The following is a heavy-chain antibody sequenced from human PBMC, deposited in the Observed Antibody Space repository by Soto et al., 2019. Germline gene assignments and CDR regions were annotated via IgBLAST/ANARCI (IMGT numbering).Heavy chain of an antibody. CDR3: TTGIYYDILTGYHNVAY. J-gene: IGHJ4*02. CDR1: GFNLSHPW. CDR2: IKSKTDGGTA. V-gene: IGHV3-15*01. Sequence: EVQLEESGGGLGKPEGSLRLSCAASGFNLSHPWMTWVRQAAGKGLEWVGRIKSKTDGGTADYATPVKGRFTISRDDSKNTVYLQMNSLKTEDTAVYYCTTGIYYDILTGYHNVAYWGQGTLVTVSS. D-gene: IGHD3-9*01.